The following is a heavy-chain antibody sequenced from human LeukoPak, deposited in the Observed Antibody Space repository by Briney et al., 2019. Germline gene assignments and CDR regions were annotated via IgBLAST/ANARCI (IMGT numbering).Heavy chain of an antibody. CDR3: ARDKGFYDILTGGFDI. V-gene: IGHV4-31*03. Sequence: SETLSLTCTVSGASISSGGYYWSWIRQHPGKGLEWIGYIYYSGSTYYNPSLKSRVSISVDTSKNQFSPTLKSVTAADTAVYYCARDKGFYDILTGGFDIWGQGTMVTVSS. J-gene: IGHJ3*02. CDR1: GASISSGGYY. D-gene: IGHD3-9*01. CDR2: IYYSGST.